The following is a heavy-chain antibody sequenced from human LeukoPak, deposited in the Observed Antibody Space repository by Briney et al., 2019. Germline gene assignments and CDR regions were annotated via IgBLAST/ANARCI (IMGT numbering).Heavy chain of an antibody. Sequence: SSDTLSLTCTVSGRSISSSGYYWRWIPQPPGKGLEWIASICYSGSTYYNPALKSRVTISVDTSKNQLSLKLSSLTAADTAVYYCARHEYSGSYYGLSWFDPWGQGTLVTVSS. V-gene: IGHV4-39*01. CDR3: ARHEYSGSYYGLSWFDP. CDR1: GRSISSSGYY. CDR2: ICYSGST. D-gene: IGHD1-26*01. J-gene: IGHJ5*02.